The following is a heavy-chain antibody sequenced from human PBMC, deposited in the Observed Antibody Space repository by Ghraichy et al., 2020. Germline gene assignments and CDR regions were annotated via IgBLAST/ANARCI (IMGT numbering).Heavy chain of an antibody. D-gene: IGHD2-15*01. J-gene: IGHJ3*02. CDR3: ARDRVGYCSGGSCYSGGAFDI. CDR1: GFTFSSYE. CDR2: ISSSGSTI. Sequence: GGSLRLSCAASGFTFSSYEMNWVRQAPGKGLEWVSYISSSGSTIYYADSVKGRFTISRDNAKNSLYLQMNSLRAEDTAVYYCARDRVGYCSGGSCYSGGAFDIWGQGTMVTVSS. V-gene: IGHV3-48*03.